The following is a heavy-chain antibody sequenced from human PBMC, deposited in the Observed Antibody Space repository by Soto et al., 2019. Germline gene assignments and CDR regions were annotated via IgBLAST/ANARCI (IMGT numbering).Heavy chain of an antibody. CDR1: GYTFSSYA. D-gene: IGHD3-22*01. V-gene: IGHV1-69*13. CDR2: IIPIFGTA. CDR3: ARVIDYYDSSGSLYYYYYGMDV. Sequence: GASVKVSCKASGYTFSSYAISWVRQAPGQGLEWMGGIIPIFGTANYAQKFQGRVTITADESTSTAYMELSSLRSEDTAVYYCARVIDYYDSSGSLYYYYYGMDVWGQGTTVTVSS. J-gene: IGHJ6*02.